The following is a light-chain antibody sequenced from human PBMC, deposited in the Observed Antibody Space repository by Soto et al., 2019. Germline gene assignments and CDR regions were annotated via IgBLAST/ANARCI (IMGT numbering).Light chain of an antibody. CDR2: AAS. CDR1: QGIRND. Sequence: AIQMTQSPSSLSASVGDRVTITCRASQGIRNDLDWFQQKPGKAPKLLIYAASNLQSGVPARFSGSGSGTDFTLTISSLQPEDFATYYCLQKYFYPFPFGPGTKVHI. CDR3: LQKYFYPFP. V-gene: IGKV1-6*01. J-gene: IGKJ3*01.